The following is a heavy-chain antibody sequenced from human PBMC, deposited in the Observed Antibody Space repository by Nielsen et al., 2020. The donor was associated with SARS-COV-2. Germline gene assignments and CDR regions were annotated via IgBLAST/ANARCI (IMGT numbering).Heavy chain of an antibody. V-gene: IGHV4-59*01. CDR3: ARDEIFDLYGVDV. D-gene: IGHD3-3*01. CDR1: GGSISGYY. Sequence: GSLRLSCIVSGGSISGYYWSWIRQPPGKGLEWIGYISNSGSTNYNPSLKSRVTISLDTSKNQFSLKVRSVTAADTAVYYCARDEIFDLYGVDVWGQGTTVIVSS. J-gene: IGHJ6*02. CDR2: ISNSGST.